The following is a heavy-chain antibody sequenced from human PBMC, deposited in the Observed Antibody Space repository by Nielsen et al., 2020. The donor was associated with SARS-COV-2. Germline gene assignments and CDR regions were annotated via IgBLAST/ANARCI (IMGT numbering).Heavy chain of an antibody. CDR1: GFTFGDYA. CDR2: IRSKAYGGTT. CDR3: TREGGYYGSGSYYNGDY. V-gene: IGHV3-49*03. Sequence: GGSLRLSCTASGFTFGDYAMSWLRQAPGKGLEWVGFIRSKAYGGTTEYAASVKGRFTISRDDSKSIAYLQMNSLKTEDTAVYYCTREGGYYGSGSYYNGDYWGQGTLVTVSS. J-gene: IGHJ4*02. D-gene: IGHD3-10*01.